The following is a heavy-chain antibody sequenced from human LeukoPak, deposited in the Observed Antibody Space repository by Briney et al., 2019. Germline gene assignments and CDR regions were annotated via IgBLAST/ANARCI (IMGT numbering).Heavy chain of an antibody. CDR3: ARDLDWGPDY. D-gene: IGHD3-9*01. CDR1: GFSLSSYW. CDR2: INEDEREK. J-gene: IGHJ4*02. Sequence: PGGSLRLSCAASGFSLSSYWMSWVRQAPGKGLEWVATINEDEREKYYVASVKGRFTISRDNARNSLFLQMNSLRAEDTAVYYCARDLDWGPDYWGQGTLVTVSS. V-gene: IGHV3-7*01.